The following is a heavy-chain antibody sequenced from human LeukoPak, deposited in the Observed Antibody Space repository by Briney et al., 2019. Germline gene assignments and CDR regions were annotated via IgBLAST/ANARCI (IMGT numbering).Heavy chain of an antibody. CDR3: ARGSTYYYDSSGYYSGHY. V-gene: IGHV1-69*13. J-gene: IGHJ4*02. Sequence: GASVNVSCKASGGTFSSYAISWVRQAPGQGLEWMGGIIPIFGTANYAQKFQGRVTITADESTSTAYMELSSLRSEDTAVYYCARGSTYYYDSSGYYSGHYWGQGTLVTVSS. CDR1: GGTFSSYA. D-gene: IGHD3-22*01. CDR2: IIPIFGTA.